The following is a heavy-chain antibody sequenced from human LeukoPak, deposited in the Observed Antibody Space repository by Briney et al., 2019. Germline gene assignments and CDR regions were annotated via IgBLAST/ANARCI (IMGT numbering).Heavy chain of an antibody. J-gene: IGHJ4*02. D-gene: IGHD4-11*01. V-gene: IGHV3-53*01. CDR2: IYFGGTT. CDR3: ARAGDYSNYVSDY. CDR1: GFTVSSNY. Sequence: GGSLRLSCAASGFTVSSNYMTWVRQAPGQGLEWVSVIYFGGTTYYADSVKGRFTISRDNSKNTVYLQMNSLRVEDTAVYYCARAGDYSNYVSDYWGQGTLVTVSS.